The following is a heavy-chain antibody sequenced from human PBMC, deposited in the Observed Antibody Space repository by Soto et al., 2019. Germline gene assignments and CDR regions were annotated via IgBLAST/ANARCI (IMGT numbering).Heavy chain of an antibody. D-gene: IGHD3-16*01. Sequence: DVLLVESGGGLVQPGGSLRLTCKVSGFSLDDYAMHWVRQAPGKGLEWVSGISGNGEDLDYAAPVRGRFAISRERAGNSLFLQMNSLRVEDSAFYYCAQGGDVRLGGPDFQDILFESWGQGALVTVSS. V-gene: IGHV3-9*01. CDR3: AQGGDVRLGGPDFQDILFES. CDR2: ISGNGEDL. CDR1: GFSLDDYA. J-gene: IGHJ4*02.